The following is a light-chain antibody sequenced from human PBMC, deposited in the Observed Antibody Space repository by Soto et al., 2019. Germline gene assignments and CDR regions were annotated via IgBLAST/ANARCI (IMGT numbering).Light chain of an antibody. CDR3: QQVRSYPLT. CDR2: DVS. V-gene: IGKV1-9*01. Sequence: DIQLTQSQSFLSASVGDRVTITCRASQGISNNLAWYQHKPGKAPNLLISDVSTLQSGVPSRFSGSASGTEFTLTIASLQPEDFATYYCQQVRSYPLTFGGGTKVEI. CDR1: QGISNN. J-gene: IGKJ4*01.